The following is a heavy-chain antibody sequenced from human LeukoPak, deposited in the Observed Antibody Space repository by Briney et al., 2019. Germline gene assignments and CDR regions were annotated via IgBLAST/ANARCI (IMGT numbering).Heavy chain of an antibody. J-gene: IGHJ5*02. D-gene: IGHD2-2*01. CDR3: ARVPLVVPAATNNWFDP. V-gene: IGHV1-69*02. Sequence: ASVKVSCKASGGTFSSYTISWVRQAPGQGPEWMGRIIPILGIANYAQKFQGRVTITADKSTSTAYMELSSLRSEDTAVYYCARVPLVVPAATNNWFDPWGQGTLVTVSS. CDR2: IIPILGIA. CDR1: GGTFSSYT.